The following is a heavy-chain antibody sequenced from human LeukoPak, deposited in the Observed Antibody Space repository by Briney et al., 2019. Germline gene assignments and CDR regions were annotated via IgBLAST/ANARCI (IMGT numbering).Heavy chain of an antibody. D-gene: IGHD3-9*01. V-gene: IGHV3-21*01. CDR3: ARDLLHYDILTGYYLYGMDV. CDR2: ISRSSSYI. Sequence: GGSLRLSCAASGFTFSSYSMNWARQAPGKGLEWVSSISRSSSYIYYADSVKGRFTISRDNAKNSLYLQMNSLRAEDTAVYYCARDLLHYDILTGYYLYGMDVWGQGTTVTVSS. J-gene: IGHJ6*02. CDR1: GFTFSSYS.